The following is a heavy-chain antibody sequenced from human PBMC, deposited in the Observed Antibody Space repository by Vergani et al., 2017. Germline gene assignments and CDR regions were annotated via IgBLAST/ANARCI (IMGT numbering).Heavy chain of an antibody. CDR2: ISSSSSYI. D-gene: IGHD3-3*01. Sequence: EVQLVESGGGLVKPGGSLRLSCAASGFTFSSYSMNWVRQASGKGLEWVSSISSSSSYIYYADSVKGRFTISRDNAKNSLYLQMNSLRAEDTAVYYCASAPTLRVLEWLPNYYMDVWGKGTTVTVSS. J-gene: IGHJ6*03. V-gene: IGHV3-21*01. CDR3: ASAPTLRVLEWLPNYYMDV. CDR1: GFTFSSYS.